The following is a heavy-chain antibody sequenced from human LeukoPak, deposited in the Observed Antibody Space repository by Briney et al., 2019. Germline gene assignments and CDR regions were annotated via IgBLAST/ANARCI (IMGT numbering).Heavy chain of an antibody. CDR3: AKDSDPYGSGSLGY. D-gene: IGHD3-10*01. Sequence: GSLRLSCAVSGFTFSSYGMYWVRQAPGKGLEWVAFIRYDGSNKYYADSVKGRFTLSRDNSKNTLYLQMNSLRAEDTAVYYCAKDSDPYGSGSLGYWGQGILVTVSS. CDR2: IRYDGSNK. J-gene: IGHJ4*02. CDR1: GFTFSSYG. V-gene: IGHV3-30*02.